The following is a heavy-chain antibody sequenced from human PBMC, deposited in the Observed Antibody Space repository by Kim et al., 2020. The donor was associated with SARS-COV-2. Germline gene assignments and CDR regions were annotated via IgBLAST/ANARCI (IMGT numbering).Heavy chain of an antibody. Sequence: SNKYYADSVKGRFNISRDNSKNTLYLQMNSLRAEDTAVYYCAKGTVTTDYWGQGTLVTVSS. CDR3: AKGTVTTDY. CDR2: SNK. D-gene: IGHD4-17*01. J-gene: IGHJ4*02. V-gene: IGHV3-30*02.